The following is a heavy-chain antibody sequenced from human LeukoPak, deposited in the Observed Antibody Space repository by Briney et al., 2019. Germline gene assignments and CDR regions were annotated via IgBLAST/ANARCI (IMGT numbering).Heavy chain of an antibody. J-gene: IGHJ4*02. V-gene: IGHV1-18*01. CDR1: RYTFTSYG. D-gene: IGHD6-19*01. CDR3: ARSYSSGWYDFDY. Sequence: GAPVKSSCTASRYTFTSYGISSVRQAPGQGVEWRGWHSTYNGNTTQAQKLQVRVTMNTDTSTSTAYMELRSLRSDDTAVYYCARSYSSGWYDFDYWGQGTLVTVSS. CDR2: HSTYNGNT.